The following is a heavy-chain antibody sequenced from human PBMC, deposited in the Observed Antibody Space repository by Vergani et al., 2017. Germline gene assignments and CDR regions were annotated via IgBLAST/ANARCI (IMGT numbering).Heavy chain of an antibody. CDR2: IRSKAYGGTT. CDR1: GFTFSSYS. D-gene: IGHD6-13*01. J-gene: IGHJ4*02. Sequence: EVQLVESGGGLVQPGGSLRLSCAASGFTFSSYSMNWVRQAPGKGLAWVGFIRSKAYGGTTEYAASVKGRFTISRDDSKSIAYLQMNSLKTEDTAVYYCRGGSSSWYPYFDYWGQGTLVTVSS. CDR3: RGGSSSWYPYFDY. V-gene: IGHV3-49*04.